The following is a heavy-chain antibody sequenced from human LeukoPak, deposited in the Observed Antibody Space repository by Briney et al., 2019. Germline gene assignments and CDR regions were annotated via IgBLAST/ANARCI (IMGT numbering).Heavy chain of an antibody. J-gene: IGHJ4*02. CDR3: ARVQDYGDYPDY. Sequence: ASVKVSCKASGYTFTGYYLHWVRQAPGQGLEWMGWINPNSGGTNYAQKFQGRVTMTRDTSISTAYMELSRLRSDDTAVYHCARVQDYGDYPDYWGQGTLVTVSS. CDR2: INPNSGGT. V-gene: IGHV1-2*02. CDR1: GYTFTGYY. D-gene: IGHD4-17*01.